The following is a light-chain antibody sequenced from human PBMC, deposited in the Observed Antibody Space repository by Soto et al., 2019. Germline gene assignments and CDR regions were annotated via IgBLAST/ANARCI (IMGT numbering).Light chain of an antibody. V-gene: IGKV4-1*01. CDR3: QQYYSTPLT. J-gene: IGKJ4*01. Sequence: DIVMTQSPDSLAVSLGERATINCKSSQSVFYSSNNENYLAWYQRKPGQPPKLLIYWASSRESGVPGRFSGSGSGTDFTLTISSLQAEDVAVYYCQQYYSTPLTFGGGTKVEIK. CDR2: WAS. CDR1: QSVFYSSNNENY.